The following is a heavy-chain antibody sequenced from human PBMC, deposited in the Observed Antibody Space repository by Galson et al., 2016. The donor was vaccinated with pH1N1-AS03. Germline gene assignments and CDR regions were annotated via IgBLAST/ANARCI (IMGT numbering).Heavy chain of an antibody. D-gene: IGHD3-22*01. CDR1: GGSISSSAHY. CDR2: LYYGGST. CDR3: AAPYYDSSDDGGYFDL. Sequence: ETLSLTCTVSGGSISSSAHYWGWIRQPPGKGLEWIGSLYYGGSTYYNPSLKTRVTISVDTSKNHFSLKLNSVTAADTAVYYCAAPYYDSSDDGGYFDLWGRGTLVSVSS. V-gene: IGHV4-39*07. J-gene: IGHJ2*01.